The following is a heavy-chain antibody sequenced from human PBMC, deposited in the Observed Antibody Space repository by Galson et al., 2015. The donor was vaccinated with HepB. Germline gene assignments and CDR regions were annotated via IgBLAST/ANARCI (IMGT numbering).Heavy chain of an antibody. J-gene: IGHJ6*02. CDR3: ARYLGSGRFPWDYHYGMDV. V-gene: IGHV4-59*01. Sequence: ETLSLSCPVSGGSISGYYWPWLRHTPGKGLEWIGPKYHNGDTPYTPSLRSRVPISIDTSKNQFYLSLNAITAADTGIYYCARYLGSGRFPWDYHYGMDVWGQGTAVSVSS. D-gene: IGHD1-26*01. CDR1: GGSISGYY. CDR2: KYHNGDT.